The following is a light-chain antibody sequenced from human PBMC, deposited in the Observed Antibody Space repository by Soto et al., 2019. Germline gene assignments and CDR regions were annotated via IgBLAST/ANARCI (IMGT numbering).Light chain of an antibody. V-gene: IGLV1-36*01. CDR1: SSNIGNYA. CDR2: YDD. Sequence: VLTQPPSVSEAPRARVTISCSGSSSNIGNYAVNWYQQLPGKAPKLLIYYDDLLPSGVSDRFSGSKSGTSASLVITGLQADDEADYYCQSNDNGLSGSDVFGTGTKVTVL. J-gene: IGLJ1*01. CDR3: QSNDNGLSGSDV.